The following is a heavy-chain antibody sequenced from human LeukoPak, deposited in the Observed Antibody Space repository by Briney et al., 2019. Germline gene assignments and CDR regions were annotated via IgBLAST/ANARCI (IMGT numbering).Heavy chain of an antibody. D-gene: IGHD1-1*01. Sequence: GGSLRLSCAASGFTFSSYAMSWVRQAPGKGLEWVSAISGSGGSTYYADSVKGWFTISRDNSKNTLYLQMNSLRAEDTAVYYCAKDINWNDGFDYWGQGTLVTVSS. V-gene: IGHV3-23*01. CDR1: GFTFSSYA. J-gene: IGHJ4*02. CDR3: AKDINWNDGFDY. CDR2: ISGSGGST.